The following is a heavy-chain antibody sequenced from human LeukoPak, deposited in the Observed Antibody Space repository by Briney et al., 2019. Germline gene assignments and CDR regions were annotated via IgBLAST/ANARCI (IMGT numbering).Heavy chain of an antibody. J-gene: IGHJ4*02. D-gene: IGHD6-13*01. CDR3: AREGGAAAGPGDY. CDR2: INHSGST. V-gene: IGHV4-34*01. Sequence: ASETLSLTCAVYGGSFSGYYWSWIRQPPGKGLEWIGEINHSGSTNYNPSLKSRVIISVDTSKNQFSLKLSSVTAADTAVYYCAREGGAAAGPGDYWGQGTLVTVSS. CDR1: GGSFSGYY.